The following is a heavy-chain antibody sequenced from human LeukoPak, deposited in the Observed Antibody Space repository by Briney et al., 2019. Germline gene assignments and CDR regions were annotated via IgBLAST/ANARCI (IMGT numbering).Heavy chain of an antibody. Sequence: SETLSLTCAVSGGSISSGGYTWSWIRQPPGKGLEWIGYIYHSGSTYYNPSLKSRVTISVDRSKNQFSLKLSSVTAADTAVYYCARVAHHAPDYWGQGTLVTVSS. CDR2: IYHSGST. D-gene: IGHD1-14*01. CDR1: GGSISSGGYT. V-gene: IGHV4-30-2*01. CDR3: ARVAHHAPDY. J-gene: IGHJ4*02.